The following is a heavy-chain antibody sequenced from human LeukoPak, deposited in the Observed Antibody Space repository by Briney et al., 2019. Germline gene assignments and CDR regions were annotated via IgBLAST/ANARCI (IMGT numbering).Heavy chain of an antibody. CDR2: ISWNSGSI. CDR3: AKSKFYYDSSGYWEGFDY. J-gene: IGHJ4*02. CDR1: GFTFGDYA. D-gene: IGHD3-22*01. V-gene: IGHV3-9*01. Sequence: GGSLRLSCAASGFTFGDYAMHWVRQAPGKGLEWVSGISWNSGSIGYADSVKGRFTISRDNAKNSLYLQMNSLRAEDTALYYCAKSKFYYDSSGYWEGFDYWGQGTLVTVSS.